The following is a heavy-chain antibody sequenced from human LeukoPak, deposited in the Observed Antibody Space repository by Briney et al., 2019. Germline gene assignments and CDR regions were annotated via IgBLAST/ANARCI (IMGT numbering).Heavy chain of an antibody. V-gene: IGHV3-30*01. J-gene: IGHJ3*02. CDR3: ARGDFRLEMSTSIAFDI. D-gene: IGHD5-24*01. Sequence: GGSLRLSCAVSGFTFSSYAFHWVRQAPGKGLEWVSVISYHGSNIFYADSVKGRFTISRDNSKNTLYLQMNSLRADDTAVYYCARGDFRLEMSTSIAFDIWGQGTMVTVSS. CDR2: ISYHGSNI. CDR1: GFTFSSYA.